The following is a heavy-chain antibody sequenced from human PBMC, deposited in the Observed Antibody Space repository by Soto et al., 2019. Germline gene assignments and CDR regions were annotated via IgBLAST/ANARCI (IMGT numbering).Heavy chain of an antibody. D-gene: IGHD6-6*01. Sequence: SETLSLTCTVCGGSISSYYCSWIRQPPGKGLEWIGYIYYSGSTNYNPSLNSRVTISVDTSKNQFSLKLSSVAAADTAVSYCATAGIAGRPLSLGWFDPWGQRTLVAVSS. CDR2: IYYSGST. CDR3: ATAGIAGRPLSLGWFDP. J-gene: IGHJ5*02. V-gene: IGHV4-59*01. CDR1: GGSISSYY.